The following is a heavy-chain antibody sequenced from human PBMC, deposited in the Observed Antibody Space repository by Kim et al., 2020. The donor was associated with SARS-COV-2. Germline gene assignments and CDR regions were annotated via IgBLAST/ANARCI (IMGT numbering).Heavy chain of an antibody. Sequence: GGSLRLSCAASGFTFSSYSMNWVRQAPGKGLEWVSSISSSSSYIYYADSVKGRFTISRDNAKNSLYLQMNSLRAEDTAVYYCASYTVTTGAFDIWGQGTMVTVSS. D-gene: IGHD4-4*01. CDR1: GFTFSSYS. V-gene: IGHV3-21*01. CDR2: ISSSSSYI. CDR3: ASYTVTTGAFDI. J-gene: IGHJ3*02.